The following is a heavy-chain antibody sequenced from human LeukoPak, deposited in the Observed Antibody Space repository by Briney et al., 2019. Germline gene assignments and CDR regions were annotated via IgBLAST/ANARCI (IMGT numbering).Heavy chain of an antibody. CDR3: ARVWYDSGNHLYFYYGLDV. Sequence: ASVKVSCKASGYTFTTYGITWVRQAPGQGLEWMGWVSAYSGDTDYAQNLQGRVTMTTDTSTSTAYMELTTLRSDDTAVYYCARVWYDSGNHLYFYYGLDVWGQGTTVTVSS. D-gene: IGHD3-22*01. J-gene: IGHJ6*02. CDR2: VSAYSGDT. V-gene: IGHV1-18*01. CDR1: GYTFTTYG.